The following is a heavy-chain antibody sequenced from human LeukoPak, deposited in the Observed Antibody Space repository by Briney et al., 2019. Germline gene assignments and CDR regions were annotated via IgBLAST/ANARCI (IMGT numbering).Heavy chain of an antibody. CDR3: ARDRPSIFGVVLLDV. J-gene: IGHJ6*02. Sequence: GASAKVSCKASGYTFTSYGISWVRQAPGQGLEWMGWISAYNGNTNYAQKLQGRVTMTTGTSTSTAYMELRSLRSDDTAVYYCARDRPSIFGVVLLDVWGQGTTVTVSS. CDR2: ISAYNGNT. CDR1: GYTFTSYG. D-gene: IGHD3-3*01. V-gene: IGHV1-18*01.